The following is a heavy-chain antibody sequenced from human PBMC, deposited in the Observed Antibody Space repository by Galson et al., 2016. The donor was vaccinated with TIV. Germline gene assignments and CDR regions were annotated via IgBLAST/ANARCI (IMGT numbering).Heavy chain of an antibody. CDR3: AKGAGRYSRSWYFDY. CDR1: GFTFDDYA. Sequence: LRLSCAASGFTFDDYAMHWVRQVPGKGLEWVSGISWNSGNVAYADSLKGRFTISRDNAKDSLYLQIDSLRADDTAFYYCAKGAGRYSRSWYFDYWGQGTLVTVSS. V-gene: IGHV3-9*01. CDR2: ISWNSGNV. J-gene: IGHJ4*02. D-gene: IGHD6-13*01.